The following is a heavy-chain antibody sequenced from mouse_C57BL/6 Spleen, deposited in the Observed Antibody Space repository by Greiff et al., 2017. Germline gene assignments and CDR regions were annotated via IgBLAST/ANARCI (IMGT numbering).Heavy chain of an antibody. CDR2: IDPSDSYT. V-gene: IGHV1-69*01. Sequence: QVQLQQPGAELVMPGASVKLSCKASGYTFTSYWMHWVKQRPGQGLEWIGEIDPSDSYTNYNQKFKGKSTLTVDKSSSTAYMQLSSLTSEDSAVYYCARRGQLRLRGAMGYWGQGTSVTVSS. J-gene: IGHJ4*01. D-gene: IGHD3-2*02. CDR3: ARRGQLRLRGAMGY. CDR1: GYTFTSYW.